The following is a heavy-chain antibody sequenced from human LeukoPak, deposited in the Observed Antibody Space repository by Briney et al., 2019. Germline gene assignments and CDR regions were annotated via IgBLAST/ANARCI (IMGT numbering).Heavy chain of an antibody. J-gene: IGHJ4*02. Sequence: SKTLSLTCVVSGFSISSGYYWGWIRQPPGKGLEWIANIHVSGTTFYNSSLNSRVAISIYTSKNQFYLKLSSVTAADTAVYCAREAERRIVNWGRGTLVTVSS. CDR1: GFSISSGYY. D-gene: IGHD1-1*01. CDR3: AREAERRIVN. V-gene: IGHV4-38-2*02. CDR2: IHVSGTT.